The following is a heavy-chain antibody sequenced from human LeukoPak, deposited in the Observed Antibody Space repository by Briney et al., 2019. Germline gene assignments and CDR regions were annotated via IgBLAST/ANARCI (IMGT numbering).Heavy chain of an antibody. CDR2: IWYDGSNK. D-gene: IGHD6-19*01. CDR1: GFTFSSHG. J-gene: IGHJ4*02. V-gene: IGHV3-33*01. Sequence: GGSLRLSCAASGFTFSSHGMHWVRQAPGKGLEWVAVIWYDGSNKYYADSVKGRFTISRDNSKNTLYLQMNSLRAEDTAVYYCARDGTGSNSGWYIHWGQGALVTVPS. CDR3: ARDGTGSNSGWYIH.